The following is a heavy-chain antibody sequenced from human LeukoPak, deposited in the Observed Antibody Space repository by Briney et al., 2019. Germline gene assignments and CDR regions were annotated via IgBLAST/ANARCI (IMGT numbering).Heavy chain of an antibody. CDR3: ARDQFCGGDCYYFDY. J-gene: IGHJ4*02. D-gene: IGHD2-21*01. CDR1: GGTFSSYA. Sequence: ASVKVSCKASGGTFSSYAISWVRQAPGQGLELMGGIIPIFGTANYAQKFQGRVTITADESTSTAYMELSSLRSEDTAVYYCARDQFCGGDCYYFDYWGQGTLVTVSS. V-gene: IGHV1-69*13. CDR2: IIPIFGTA.